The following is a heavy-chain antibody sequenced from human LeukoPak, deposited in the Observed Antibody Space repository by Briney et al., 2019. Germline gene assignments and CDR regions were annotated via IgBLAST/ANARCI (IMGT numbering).Heavy chain of an antibody. J-gene: IGHJ3*02. D-gene: IGHD6-13*01. CDR3: ARDRGSSPFDI. CDR2: IWADGSNK. CDR1: GFTFSSYG. Sequence: GGSLRLSCAASGFTFSSYGMHWVRQAPGKGLEWVAVIWADGSNKLYVDPVKGRFTISRDNSQNTLYLQMNSLRAEDTAVYYCARDRGSSPFDIWGRGTMVTVSS. V-gene: IGHV3-33*01.